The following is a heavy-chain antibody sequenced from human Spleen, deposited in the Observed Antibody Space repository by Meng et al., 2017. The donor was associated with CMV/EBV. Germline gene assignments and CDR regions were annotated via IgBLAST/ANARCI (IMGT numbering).Heavy chain of an antibody. Sequence: ASVKVSCKAPGYIYTGYYVHWVRQAPGQGLEWMGWINPNSGGTNYAQKFQGRVTMTRDTSISTAYMELSRLRSDDTAVYYCARPLSSTSSLYYYYGMDVWGQGTTVTVSS. D-gene: IGHD2-2*01. CDR1: GYIYTGYY. CDR2: INPNSGGT. J-gene: IGHJ6*02. V-gene: IGHV1-2*02. CDR3: ARPLSSTSSLYYYYGMDV.